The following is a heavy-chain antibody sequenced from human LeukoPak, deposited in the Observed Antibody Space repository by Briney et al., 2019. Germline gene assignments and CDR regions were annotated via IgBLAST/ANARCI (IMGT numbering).Heavy chain of an antibody. CDR3: ARGHSGYLAS. CDR1: GDSVSSNSAA. Sequence: SQTLSLTCAISGDSVSSNSAAWNWIRQSPSRGLEWLGRTYYRSKWYDAYAESVKSRVTIKPDTSRNQFSLQLDSVTPEDTAVYYCARGHSGYLASWGQGTLVTVSS. J-gene: IGHJ4*02. D-gene: IGHD3-22*01. V-gene: IGHV6-1*01. CDR2: TYYRSKWYD.